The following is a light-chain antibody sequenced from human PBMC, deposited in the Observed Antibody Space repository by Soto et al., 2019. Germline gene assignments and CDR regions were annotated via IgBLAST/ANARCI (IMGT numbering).Light chain of an antibody. V-gene: IGLV2-23*01. CDR3: CSYAGSSTHVV. CDR2: EGS. J-gene: IGLJ2*01. Sequence: QSALTQPASVSGSPGQSITISCTGTSSDVGSYNLVSWYQQHPGKAPKLMIYEGSKRPSGVSNRFSGSKSGNTASLTISGLQAVDEADYYCCSYAGSSTHVVFGGGTKSPS. CDR1: SSDVGSYNL.